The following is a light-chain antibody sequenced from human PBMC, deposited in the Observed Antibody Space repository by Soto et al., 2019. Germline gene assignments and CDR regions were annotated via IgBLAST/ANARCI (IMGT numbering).Light chain of an antibody. J-gene: IGLJ2*01. CDR1: SSDIGDYDY. V-gene: IGLV2-14*01. CDR3: STSTSSSTYAV. CDR2: EVS. Sequence: QSALTQPASVSGSPGQSITISCTGTSSDIGDYDYVSWYQHHPGKAPKLMIYEVSNRPSGISNRFSGSKSGNTASLTISGHQAEDEDDYFCSTSTSSSTYAVFGGGTKVTVL.